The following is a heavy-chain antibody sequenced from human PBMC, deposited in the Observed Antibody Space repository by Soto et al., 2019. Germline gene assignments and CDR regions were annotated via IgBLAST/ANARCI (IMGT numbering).Heavy chain of an antibody. CDR3: ARDLRENQLVYMDV. V-gene: IGHV4-59*01. J-gene: IGHJ6*03. D-gene: IGHD6-13*01. CDR2: IYYTGST. CDR1: GDSISYYY. Sequence: PSETLSLTCTVSGDSISYYYWSWIRQPPARGLEWIGYIYYTGSTNYNPSLKSRVTISVDTSKSQFSLRLSSVTAADTAVYYCARDLRENQLVYMDVWGKGTMVTVSS.